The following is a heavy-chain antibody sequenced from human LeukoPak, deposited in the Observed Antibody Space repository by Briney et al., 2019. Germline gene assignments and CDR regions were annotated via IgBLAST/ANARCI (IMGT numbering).Heavy chain of an antibody. CDR2: IWYDGNNK. Sequence: GGSLRLSCAAYGFTFSSYGMHWVRQAPGKGLGWEAVIWYDGNNKNYADSVKGRFTISRDNSKNTLYLQMNSLRAEDTAVYYCARERRTIYPFDSWGKGTLVTVSS. J-gene: IGHJ4*02. D-gene: IGHD5-24*01. V-gene: IGHV3-33*01. CDR1: GFTFSSYG. CDR3: ARERRTIYPFDS.